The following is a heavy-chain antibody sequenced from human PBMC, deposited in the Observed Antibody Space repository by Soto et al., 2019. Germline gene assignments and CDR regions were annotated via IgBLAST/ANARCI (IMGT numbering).Heavy chain of an antibody. CDR1: GYTFANYD. D-gene: IGHD2-15*01. J-gene: IGHJ6*02. V-gene: IGHV1-8*01. CDR3: ARAIQWYFSGGSCYGQYYYYYYGMDV. CDR2: VNPQSGKK. Sequence: ASVKVSCKGSGYTFANYDINWVRQAPGQGLEWLGWVNPQSGKKDYAQKNQGRVTMTRDFFIDTAYMELSSLMSEDTAVYYCARAIQWYFSGGSCYGQYYYYYYGMDVWGQGTTVTVSS.